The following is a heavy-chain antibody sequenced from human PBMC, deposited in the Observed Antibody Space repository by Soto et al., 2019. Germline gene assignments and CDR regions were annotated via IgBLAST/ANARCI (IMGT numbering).Heavy chain of an antibody. CDR1: GFTFSSYG. CDR2: ISYDGSNK. J-gene: IGHJ4*02. Sequence: GGSLRLSCAASGFTFSSYGMHWVRQAPGKGLEWVAVISYDGSNKYYADSVKGRFTISRDNSKNTLYLQMNTLGAEDTAVYYCARDGIGGTVFRGYLDYWGRGTVVTVSS. D-gene: IGHD1-7*01. CDR3: ARDGIGGTVFRGYLDY. V-gene: IGHV3-30*03.